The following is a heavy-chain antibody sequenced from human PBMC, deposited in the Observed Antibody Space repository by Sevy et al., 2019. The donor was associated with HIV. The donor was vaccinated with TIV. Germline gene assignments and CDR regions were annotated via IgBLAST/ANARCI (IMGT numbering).Heavy chain of an antibody. CDR2: IYPGDSDT. CDR1: GYRFTNYW. V-gene: IGHV5-51*01. CDR3: ARSIAASYLDY. Sequence: GESLKISCRGSGYRFTNYWIAWVRQMPGEGLEWMGMIYPGDSDTRYSPSFQGQVTISADKSINTAYLQLSSLRASDTAMYYCARSIAASYLDYWGLGTLVTVSS. J-gene: IGHJ4*02. D-gene: IGHD6-13*01.